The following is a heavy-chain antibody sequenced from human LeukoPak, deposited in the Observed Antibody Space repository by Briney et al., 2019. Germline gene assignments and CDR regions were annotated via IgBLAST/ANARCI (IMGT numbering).Heavy chain of an antibody. CDR2: ISAYNGNT. CDR1: GYTFTSYG. D-gene: IGHD6-13*01. V-gene: IGHV1-18*01. Sequence: ASVKVSCKASGYTFTSYGISWVRQAPGQGLEWMGWISAYNGNTNYAQKLQGRVTMTTDTSTSTAYMELRSLRSDDTAVYYCARESRIAAAGTRVFGYWSQGTLVTVSS. CDR3: ARESRIAAAGTRVFGY. J-gene: IGHJ4*02.